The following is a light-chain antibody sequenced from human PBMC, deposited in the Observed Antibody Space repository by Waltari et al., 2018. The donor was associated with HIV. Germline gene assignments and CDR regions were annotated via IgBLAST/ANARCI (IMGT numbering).Light chain of an antibody. V-gene: IGLV1-40*01. CDR2: VNN. CDR1: SSNIGAGSG. CDR3: QSYDSSLSGSV. Sequence: QSVLPPPPSVSGAPGQRVTISCPGSSSNIGAGSGVHWYQQLPGTAPELLIYVNNNRPSGVPDRFSGSKSGTSASLAITGLQAEDEADYYCQSYDSSLSGSVFGGGTKLTVL. J-gene: IGLJ2*01.